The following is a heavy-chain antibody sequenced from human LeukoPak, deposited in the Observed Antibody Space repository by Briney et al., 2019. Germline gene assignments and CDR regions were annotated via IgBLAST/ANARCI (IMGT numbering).Heavy chain of an antibody. Sequence: GGSLRLSCAASGFTFSSAWLNWVRQAPGQGLEWVANIKHDGREKYYVDSVKGRFTISRDDGQNSLSLHMNTVRAEDTAVYYCGYTNNFYHWGQGALVVVSA. D-gene: IGHD3-16*02. CDR3: GYTNNFYH. J-gene: IGHJ4*02. V-gene: IGHV3-7*01. CDR1: GFTFSSAW. CDR2: IKHDGREK.